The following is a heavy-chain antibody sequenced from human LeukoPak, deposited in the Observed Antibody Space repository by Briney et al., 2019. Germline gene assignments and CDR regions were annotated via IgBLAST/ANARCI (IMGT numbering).Heavy chain of an antibody. Sequence: PSETLSLTCTVSGGSMSSSSYYWGWIRQPPGKGLEWIGSIYYSGSTYYNPSLKSRVTISVDTPKNQFSLKLSSVTAADTAVYYCARRTYIYGDYAPRSVYWGQGTLVTVSS. CDR2: IYYSGST. D-gene: IGHD4-17*01. CDR1: GGSMSSSSYY. CDR3: ARRTYIYGDYAPRSVY. V-gene: IGHV4-39*01. J-gene: IGHJ4*02.